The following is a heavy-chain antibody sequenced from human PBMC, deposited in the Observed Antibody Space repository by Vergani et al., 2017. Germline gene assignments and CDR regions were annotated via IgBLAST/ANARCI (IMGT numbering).Heavy chain of an antibody. J-gene: IGHJ4*02. Sequence: EVQLLQSEGAVVQPGGSLRLSCVASGFTFSSHAMSWVRQAPGKGLEWVSAISGSGGSTYYADSVKGRFTISRDNSKNTLYLQMNSLRAEDTAVYYCAKDVDPYDSSGYYDYWGQGTLVTVSS. CDR1: GFTFSSHA. CDR3: AKDVDPYDSSGYYDY. V-gene: IGHV3-23*01. CDR2: ISGSGGST. D-gene: IGHD3-22*01.